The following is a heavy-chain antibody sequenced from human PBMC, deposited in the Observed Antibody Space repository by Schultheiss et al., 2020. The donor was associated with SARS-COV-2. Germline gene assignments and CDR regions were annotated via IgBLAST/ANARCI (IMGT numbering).Heavy chain of an antibody. J-gene: IGHJ6*02. CDR3: ARDTRVVVVAATPGSYYYYYGMDV. CDR2: IYYSGST. CDR1: GGSISSSSYY. Sequence: TLSLTCTVSGGSISSSSYYWGWIRQPPGKGLEWIGSIYYSGSTYYNPSLKSRVTISVDKSKNQFSLKLSSVTAADTAVYYCARDTRVVVVAATPGSYYYYYGMDVWGQGTTVTVSS. D-gene: IGHD2-15*01. V-gene: IGHV4-39*07.